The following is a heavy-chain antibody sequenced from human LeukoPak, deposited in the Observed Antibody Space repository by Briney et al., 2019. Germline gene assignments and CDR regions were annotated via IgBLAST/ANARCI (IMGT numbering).Heavy chain of an antibody. Sequence: GGSLRLSCAASGFTISNNYMSWIRQAPGKGLEWVSYISSSGSTIYYADSVKGRFTISRDNAKNSLYLQMNSLRAEDTAVYYCARYSNYWYEFDYWGQGTLVTVSS. V-gene: IGHV3-11*01. CDR3: ARYSNYWYEFDY. CDR1: GFTISNNY. CDR2: ISSSGSTI. D-gene: IGHD6-13*01. J-gene: IGHJ4*02.